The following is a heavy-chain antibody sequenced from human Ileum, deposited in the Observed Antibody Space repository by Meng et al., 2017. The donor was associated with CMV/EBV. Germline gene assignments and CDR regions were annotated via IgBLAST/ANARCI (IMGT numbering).Heavy chain of an antibody. V-gene: IGHV3-15*01. CDR1: GFTFIDYW. J-gene: IGHJ4*02. D-gene: IGHD1-1*01. CDR2: IKDKSNDGTI. CDR3: AAGTGMTDFDY. Sequence: GGSLRLSCAASGFTFIDYWMHWVRQTPGKGLVWVGRIKDKSNDGTIDYAAPVKGRFTISRDDSKEILYLQMNSLRSDDTAVYYCAAGTGMTDFDYWGQGTLVTVSS.